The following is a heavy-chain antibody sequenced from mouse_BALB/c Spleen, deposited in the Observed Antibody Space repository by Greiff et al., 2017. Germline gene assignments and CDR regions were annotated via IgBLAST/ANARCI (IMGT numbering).Heavy chain of an antibody. D-gene: IGHD1-1*01. J-gene: IGHJ2*01. CDR3: ARLTTVGVFDY. Sequence: VKLVESAAELARPGASVKMSCKASGYTFTSYTMHWVKQRPGQGLEWIGYINPRSGYTEYNQKFKDKTTLTADKSSSTAYMQLSSLTSEDSAVYYCARLTTVGVFDYWGQGTTLTVSA. CDR2: INPRSGYT. CDR1: GYTFTSYT. V-gene: IGHV1-4*02.